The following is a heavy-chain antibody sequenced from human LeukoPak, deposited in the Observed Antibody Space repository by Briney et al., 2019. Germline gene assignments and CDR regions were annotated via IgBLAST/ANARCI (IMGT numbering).Heavy chain of an antibody. Sequence: GGSLRLSCAASGFTFSSYSMNWVRQAPGKGLEWVSSISSSSSYIYYAGSVKGRFTISRDNAKNSLYLQMNSLRAEDTAVYYCARVLGQLVDYWGQGTLVTVSS. CDR3: ARVLGQLVDY. CDR1: GFTFSSYS. CDR2: ISSSSSYI. V-gene: IGHV3-21*01. J-gene: IGHJ4*02. D-gene: IGHD6-6*01.